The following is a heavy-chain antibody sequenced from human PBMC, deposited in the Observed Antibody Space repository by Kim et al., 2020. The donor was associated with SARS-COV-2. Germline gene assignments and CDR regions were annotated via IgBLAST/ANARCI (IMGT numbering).Heavy chain of an antibody. Sequence: ASVKVSCKVFGYNFNELAIYWVRQAPGKGLEWMGGFDPEHVEKVYAQKLQGRVTMTEDTSADTAYMELSSLRSEDAAVYYCLVRGVIIKGGDFDYWGQGTLVTVSS. CDR3: LVRGVIIKGGDFDY. J-gene: IGHJ4*02. CDR2: FDPEHVEK. D-gene: IGHD3-10*01. CDR1: GYNFNELA. V-gene: IGHV1-24*01.